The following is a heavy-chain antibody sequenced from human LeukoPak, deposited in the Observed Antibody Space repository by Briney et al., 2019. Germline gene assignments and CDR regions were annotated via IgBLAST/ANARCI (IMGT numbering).Heavy chain of an antibody. CDR2: INPNSGGT. CDR1: GYTFTGYY. Sequence: GASVKVSCKASGYTFTGYYMHWVRQAAGQGLEWRGWINPNSGGTNYAQKYQGRVTMTRDTSISTAYMELSRLRSDDTAVYYCARDRNYAFDYWGQGTLVTVSS. D-gene: IGHD1-7*01. CDR3: ARDRNYAFDY. J-gene: IGHJ4*02. V-gene: IGHV1-2*02.